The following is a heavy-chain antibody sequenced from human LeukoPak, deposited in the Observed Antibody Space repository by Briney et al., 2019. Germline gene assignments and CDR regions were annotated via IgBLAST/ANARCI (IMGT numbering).Heavy chain of an antibody. CDR3: AKSNSSWSTVDY. CDR2: ISGSGGST. J-gene: IGHJ4*02. Sequence: ASGGTFSSYAMSWVRQAPGKGLEWVSVISGSGGSTYYADSVKGRFTISRDNSKNTLFLQMNSLRAEDTAVYYCAKSNSSWSTVDYWGQGTLVTVSS. D-gene: IGHD6-13*01. CDR1: GGTFSSYA. V-gene: IGHV3-23*01.